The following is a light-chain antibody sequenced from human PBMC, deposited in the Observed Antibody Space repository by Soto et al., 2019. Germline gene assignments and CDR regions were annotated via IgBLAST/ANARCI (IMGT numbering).Light chain of an antibody. CDR1: QSVSSY. CDR2: DAS. Sequence: EIVLTQSPATLSLSPGERATLSCRANQSVSSYLAWYQQKPGQAPRLLIYDASNRATGIPARFSGSGSGTDFTLTISSLEPEDFAVYYCQQRSNWPPKLTFGGGTKVEIK. V-gene: IGKV3-11*01. CDR3: QQRSNWPPKLT. J-gene: IGKJ4*01.